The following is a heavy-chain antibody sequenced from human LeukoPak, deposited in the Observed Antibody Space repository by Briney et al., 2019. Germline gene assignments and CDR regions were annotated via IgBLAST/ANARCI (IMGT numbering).Heavy chain of an antibody. CDR2: IFYSETT. Sequence: SETLSLTCTVSGGSVSSSSYYWGWIRQPPGKGLEWIGSIFYSETTYYSPSLKSRITISVDTSTNQFSLKLSSVTAADTAVYFCARGQWLVPLDFWGQGILVTVSS. V-gene: IGHV4-39*01. CDR1: GGSVSSSSYY. J-gene: IGHJ4*02. CDR3: ARGQWLVPLDF. D-gene: IGHD6-19*01.